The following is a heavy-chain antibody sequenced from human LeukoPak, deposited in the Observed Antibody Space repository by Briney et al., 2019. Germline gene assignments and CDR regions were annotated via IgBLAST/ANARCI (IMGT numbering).Heavy chain of an antibody. CDR3: ARGLQSAMVRGVIPHASDI. Sequence: SETLSLTCTVSGGSISSYYWSWIRQPPGKGLEWIGYIYYSGSTNYNPSLKSRVTISVDTSKNQFSLKLSSVTAADTAVYYCARGLQSAMVRGVIPHASDIWGQGTMVTVSS. J-gene: IGHJ3*02. V-gene: IGHV4-59*01. CDR1: GGSISSYY. CDR2: IYYSGST. D-gene: IGHD3-10*01.